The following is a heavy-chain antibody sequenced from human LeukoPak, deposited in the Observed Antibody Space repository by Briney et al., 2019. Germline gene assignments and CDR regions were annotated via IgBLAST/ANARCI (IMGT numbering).Heavy chain of an antibody. CDR1: GYTLTELS. CDR3: ARGAGGSGWYGELYFDY. Sequence: VASVKVSCKVSGYTLTELSMHWVRQAPGQGLEWMGGIIPIFGTANYAQKFQGRVTITTDESTSTAYMELSSLRSEDTAVYYCARGAGGSGWYGELYFDYWGQGTLVTVSS. V-gene: IGHV1-69*05. CDR2: IIPIFGTA. D-gene: IGHD6-19*01. J-gene: IGHJ4*02.